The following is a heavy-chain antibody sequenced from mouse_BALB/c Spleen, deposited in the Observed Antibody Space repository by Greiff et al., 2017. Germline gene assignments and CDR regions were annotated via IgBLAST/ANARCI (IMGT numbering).Heavy chain of an antibody. CDR1: GYTFTSYY. V-gene: IGHV1S81*02. Sequence: VQLQQPGAELVKPGASVKLSCKASGYTFTSYYMYWVKQRPGQGLEWIGGINPSNGGTNFNEKFKSKATLTVDKSSSTAYMQLSSLTSEDSAVYYCTRDMTPYAMDYWGQGTSVTVSS. CDR3: TRDMTPYAMDY. J-gene: IGHJ4*01. CDR2: INPSNGGT.